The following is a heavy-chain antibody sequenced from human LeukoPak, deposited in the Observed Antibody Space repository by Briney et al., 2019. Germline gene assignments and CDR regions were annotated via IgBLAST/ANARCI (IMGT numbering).Heavy chain of an antibody. CDR1: GGSISNSY. J-gene: IGHJ6*02. V-gene: IGHV4-59*01. D-gene: IGHD3-10*01. CDR3: AGCPDRLGELISYGMDV. CDR2: IYYSGST. Sequence: SETLSLTCTVSGGSISNSYWSWIRQPPGKGLEWIGYIYYSGSTNYNPSLKSRVTISVDTSKNQFSLKLSSVTAADTAVYYCAGCPDRLGELISYGMDVWGQGTTVTVSS.